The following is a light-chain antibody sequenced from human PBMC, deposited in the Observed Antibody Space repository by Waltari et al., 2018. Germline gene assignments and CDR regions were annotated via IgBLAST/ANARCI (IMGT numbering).Light chain of an antibody. CDR2: AAS. CDR1: QGISSY. CDR3: QQLNSYSFT. J-gene: IGKJ3*01. Sequence: DIQLTQSPSFLSASVGDRVTITCRASQGISSYLAWYQQKPVKAPKLLIYAASTLQSGVPSRFSGSGSGTEFTLTISSLQPEDFATYYCQQLNSYSFTFGPGTKVDIK. V-gene: IGKV1-9*01.